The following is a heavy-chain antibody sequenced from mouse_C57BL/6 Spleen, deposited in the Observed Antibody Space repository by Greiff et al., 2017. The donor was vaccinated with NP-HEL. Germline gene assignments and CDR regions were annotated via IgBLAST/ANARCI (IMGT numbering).Heavy chain of an antibody. CDR1: GYTFTSYW. Sequence: VQLQQPGAELVRPGTSVKLSCKASGYTFTSYWMHWVKQRPGQGLEWIGVIDPSDSYTNYNQKFKGKATLTVDTSSSTAYMQLSSLTSEDSAVYYCARSVRTWYFDVWGTGTTVTVSS. J-gene: IGHJ1*03. V-gene: IGHV1-59*01. CDR2: IDPSDSYT. D-gene: IGHD2-14*01. CDR3: ARSVRTWYFDV.